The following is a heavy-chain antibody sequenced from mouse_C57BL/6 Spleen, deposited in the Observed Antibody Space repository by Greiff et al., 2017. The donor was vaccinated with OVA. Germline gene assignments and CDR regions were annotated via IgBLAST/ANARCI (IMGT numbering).Heavy chain of an antibody. D-gene: IGHD2-3*01. CDR3: ARQGYDGYYDWYFDV. V-gene: IGHV5-12*01. CDR1: GFTFSDYY. J-gene: IGHJ1*03. CDR2: ISNGGGST. Sequence: EVQGVESGGGLVQPGGSLKLSCAASGFTFSDYYMYWVRQTPEKRLEWVAYISNGGGSTYYPDTVKGRFTISRDNAKNTLYLQMSRLKSEDTAMYYCARQGYDGYYDWYFDVWGTGTTVTVSS.